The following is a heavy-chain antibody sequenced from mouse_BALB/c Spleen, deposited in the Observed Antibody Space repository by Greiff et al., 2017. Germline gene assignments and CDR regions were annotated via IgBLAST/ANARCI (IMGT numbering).Heavy chain of an antibody. CDR1: GFDFSRYW. CDR2: INPDSSTI. D-gene: IGHD1-1*01. CDR3: ARLLRYPYWYFDG. J-gene: IGHJ1*01. V-gene: IGHV4-1*02. Sequence: EVKVIESGGGLVQPGGSLKLSCAASGFDFSRYWMSWVRQAPGKGLEWIGEINPDSSTINYTPSLKDKFIISRDNAKNSLYLQMSKVRSEDTALYYCARLLRYPYWYFDGWGAGTTVTVAS.